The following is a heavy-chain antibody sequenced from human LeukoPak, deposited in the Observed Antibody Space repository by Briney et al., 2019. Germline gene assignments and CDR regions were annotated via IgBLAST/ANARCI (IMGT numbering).Heavy chain of an antibody. D-gene: IGHD1-26*01. V-gene: IGHV1-18*01. CDR2: ISAYNGNT. Sequence: ASVKVSCKASGYTFTSYGISWVRQAPGQGLEWMGWISAYNGNTNYAQKLQGRVTTTTDTSTSTAYMELRSLRSDDTAVYYCARGSGSYGNWYFDLWGRGTLVTVSS. CDR1: GYTFTSYG. J-gene: IGHJ2*01. CDR3: ARGSGSYGNWYFDL.